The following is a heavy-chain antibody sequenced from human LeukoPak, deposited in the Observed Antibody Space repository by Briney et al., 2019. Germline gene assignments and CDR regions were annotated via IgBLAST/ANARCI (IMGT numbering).Heavy chain of an antibody. CDR3: ASVDYGSGVDY. J-gene: IGHJ4*02. D-gene: IGHD3-10*01. Sequence: GRSLRLSCAASGFTFSSYGMHWVRQAPGKRLEWVAVISYDGSNKYSADSVKGRFTISRDNSKNTLYLQMNSLRAEDTAVYYCASVDYGSGVDYWGQGTLVTVSS. V-gene: IGHV3-30*03. CDR1: GFTFSSYG. CDR2: ISYDGSNK.